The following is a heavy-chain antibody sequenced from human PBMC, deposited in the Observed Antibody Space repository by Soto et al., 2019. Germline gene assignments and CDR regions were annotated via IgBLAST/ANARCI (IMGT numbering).Heavy chain of an antibody. CDR1: GYAFTSYY. CDR3: ARPYATSFYDAFDI. CDR2: INPSGGST. Sequence: ASVEASCEESGYAFTSYYMHWVRQSPGQGLEWMGIINPSGGSTSYAQKFQGRVTMTRDTSTSTVYMELSSLRSEDTAVYYCARPYATSFYDAFDIWGQGTMVTVSS. J-gene: IGHJ3*02. V-gene: IGHV1-46*01. D-gene: IGHD2-2*01.